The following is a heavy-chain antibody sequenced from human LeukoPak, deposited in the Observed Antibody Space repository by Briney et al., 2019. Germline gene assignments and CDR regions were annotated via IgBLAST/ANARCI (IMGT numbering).Heavy chain of an antibody. V-gene: IGHV3-30*01. CDR2: ISSGGTYE. CDR3: ARDSTYYYDSGSSGPHYFDN. J-gene: IGHJ4*02. CDR1: GFTFSNYA. D-gene: IGHD3-10*01. Sequence: GSLRLSCAASGFTFSNYAMHWVRQAPGKGLEWVSLISSGGTYEYYADSVKGRFTISRDNSKNTLYLQLNSLRAEDTAVYYCARDSTYYYDSGSSGPHYFDNWGQGTLVTVSS.